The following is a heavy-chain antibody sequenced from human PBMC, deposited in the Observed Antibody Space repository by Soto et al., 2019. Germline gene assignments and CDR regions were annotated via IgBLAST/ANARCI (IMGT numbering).Heavy chain of an antibody. D-gene: IGHD3-10*01. CDR3: ARSHYTSCLLIEY. Sequence: SETLSLTCSVSVDSITTNGYYWGWIRQPPGKGLQWIGNVYWTGSTFSHPSLTSRVFISVDTSKNEFSLRLTSVTAADTAVYYCARSHYTSCLLIEYWGPGTLVIVS. CDR2: VYWTGST. CDR1: VDSITTNGYY. V-gene: IGHV4-39*01. J-gene: IGHJ4*02.